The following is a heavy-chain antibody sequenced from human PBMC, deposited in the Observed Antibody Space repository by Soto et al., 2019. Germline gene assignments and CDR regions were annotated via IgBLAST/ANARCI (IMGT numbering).Heavy chain of an antibody. CDR1: GFTFSSYG. Sequence: QVQLVESGGGVVQPWTSLRLSCAASGFTFSSYGMHWVRQAPGKGLERVAIILFDGSNQYYADSVKGRFTISRDNSKNTVYLQMNSLRVEDTAVYYCAKEAYSGATSGAPYDYWGQGTLVTVSS. CDR2: ILFDGSNQ. J-gene: IGHJ4*02. CDR3: AKEAYSGATSGAPYDY. V-gene: IGHV3-30*18. D-gene: IGHD2-15*01.